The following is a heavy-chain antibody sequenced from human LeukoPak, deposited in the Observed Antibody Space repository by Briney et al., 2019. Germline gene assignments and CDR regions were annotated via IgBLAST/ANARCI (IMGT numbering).Heavy chain of an antibody. CDR3: ARSYCSRGSCYSERYFHL. Sequence: ASVKVSCKASAYTFTYYHIHWVRQAPGQGLEWMGVISPSGGSTTYAQKFQGRITMPRDTSTSTVYMELSRLRSEDTAVYHCARSYCSRGSCYSERYFHLWGRGPLVPVPS. J-gene: IGHJ2*01. D-gene: IGHD2-15*01. CDR2: ISPSGGST. V-gene: IGHV1-46*01. CDR1: AYTFTYYH.